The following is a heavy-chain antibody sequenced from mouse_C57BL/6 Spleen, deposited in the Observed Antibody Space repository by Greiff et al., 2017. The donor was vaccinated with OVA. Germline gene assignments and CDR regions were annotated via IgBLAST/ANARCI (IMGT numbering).Heavy chain of an antibody. V-gene: IGHV5-6*01. CDR3: AYGSSYEIFDY. CDR1: GFTFSSYG. CDR2: ISSGGSYA. D-gene: IGHD1-1*01. Sequence: EVQRVESGGDLVKPGGSLKLSCAASGFTFSSYGMSWVRPTPDKRLEWVATISSGGSYAYYPDSVKGRFTISRDNAKNTLYLQMSSLKSEDTAMYYCAYGSSYEIFDYWGQGTILTVSS. J-gene: IGHJ2*01.